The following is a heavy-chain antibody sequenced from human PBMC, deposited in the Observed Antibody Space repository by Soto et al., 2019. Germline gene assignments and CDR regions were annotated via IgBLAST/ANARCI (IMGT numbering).Heavy chain of an antibody. CDR3: ATSYYDSSGYSDYWYFDL. CDR1: GGSISSYY. V-gene: IGHV4-59*08. D-gene: IGHD3-22*01. CDR2: IYYSGST. Sequence: QVQLQESGPGLVKPSETLSLTCTVSGGSISSYYWSWIRQPPGKGLEWIGYIYYSGSTNYNPSLKSRVTISVDTSKTQFSLKLSSVTAADTAVYYCATSYYDSSGYSDYWYFDLWGRGTLVTVSS. J-gene: IGHJ2*01.